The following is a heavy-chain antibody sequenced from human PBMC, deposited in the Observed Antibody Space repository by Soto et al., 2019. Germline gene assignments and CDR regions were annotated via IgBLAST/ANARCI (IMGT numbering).Heavy chain of an antibody. CDR1: GGSFSGYC. V-gene: IGHV4-34*01. J-gene: IGHJ5*02. CDR2: INYSGST. Sequence: PSETLSLTCAVYGGSFSGYCWSWFRQPPGKGLEWIGEINYSGSTKYNPSLKSRVTISVDTSKNQFSLKLTSVTAADTAVYYCARDFGDYFDPWGQGTLVTVSS. CDR3: ARDFGDYFDP. D-gene: IGHD4-17*01.